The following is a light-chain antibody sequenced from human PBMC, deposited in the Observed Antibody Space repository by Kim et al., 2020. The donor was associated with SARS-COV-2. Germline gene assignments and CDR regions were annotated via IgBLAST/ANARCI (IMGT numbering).Light chain of an antibody. J-gene: IGKJ4*01. Sequence: PGDSATLSCRASQNIDTYVAWYQQRPGQAPRLLVYDASNRATGVPDRFSGSGSGTDFTLTISSREPEDFSIYYCQQRNSWPPAVTFGGGTKVDIK. V-gene: IGKV3-11*01. CDR2: DAS. CDR1: QNIDTY. CDR3: QQRNSWPPAVT.